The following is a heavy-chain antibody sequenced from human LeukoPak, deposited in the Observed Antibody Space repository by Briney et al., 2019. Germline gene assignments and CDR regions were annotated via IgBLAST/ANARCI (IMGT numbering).Heavy chain of an antibody. V-gene: IGHV3-23*01. CDR3: AKDLGDARPILPFDC. Sequence: GGSLRLSCAVSGFTFSIYAMSWVRQAPGKGLQWVSAISGSGGSTYYADSVKGRFTISRDNSKNTLYLQMNSLRAEDMAVYYCAKDLGDARPILPFDCWGQGTLVTVSS. D-gene: IGHD4-17*01. CDR1: GFTFSIYA. CDR2: ISGSGGST. J-gene: IGHJ4*02.